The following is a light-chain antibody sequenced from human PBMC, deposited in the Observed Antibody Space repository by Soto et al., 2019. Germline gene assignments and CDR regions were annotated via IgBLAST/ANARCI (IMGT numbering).Light chain of an antibody. CDR2: GNS. V-gene: IGLV1-40*01. Sequence: QSVLTQPPSVSGAPGQRVTISCTGSSSNIGAGYDVHWYQQLPGTAPKLLIYGNSNRPSGVPDRFSGSKSGTSASLAITGLQVEDEAHYHCSSYTTSSTVIFGGGTKLTVL. CDR3: SSYTTSSTVI. J-gene: IGLJ2*01. CDR1: SSNIGAGYD.